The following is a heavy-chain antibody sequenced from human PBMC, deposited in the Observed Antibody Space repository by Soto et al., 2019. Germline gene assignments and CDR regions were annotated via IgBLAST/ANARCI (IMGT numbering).Heavy chain of an antibody. CDR2: IDASDSYT. D-gene: IGHD6-19*01. CDR1: GYSFSSYS. CDR3: ARPREAGKYYYGVDV. Sequence: GESLKISCKGSGYSFSSYSINWVRPMPGKGLEWMGRIDASDSYTSYSPSFQGQVTISADKSISTAYLQWSSLKASDTAMYYCARPREAGKYYYGVDVWGQGTTVTVSS. J-gene: IGHJ6*02. V-gene: IGHV5-10-1*04.